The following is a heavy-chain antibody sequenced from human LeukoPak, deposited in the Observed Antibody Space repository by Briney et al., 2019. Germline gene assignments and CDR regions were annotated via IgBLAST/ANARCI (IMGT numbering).Heavy chain of an antibody. CDR2: IYYSGST. CDR3: ARDYYDSSGFDY. Sequence: GSLRLSCAASGFNFDDYAMSWIRQPPGKGLEWIGYIYYSGSTNYNPSLKSRVTISVDTSKNQFSLKLSSVTAADTAVYYCARDYYDSSGFDYWGQGTLVTVSS. V-gene: IGHV4-59*12. CDR1: GFNFDDYA. D-gene: IGHD3-22*01. J-gene: IGHJ4*02.